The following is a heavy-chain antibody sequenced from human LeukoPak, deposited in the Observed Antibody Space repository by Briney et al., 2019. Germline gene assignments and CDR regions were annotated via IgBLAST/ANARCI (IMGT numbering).Heavy chain of an antibody. CDR3: ARDLYSSSWHDGGGDAFDI. V-gene: IGHV6-1*01. J-gene: IGHJ3*02. Sequence: SQTLSLTCAISGDSVSSNSAAWNWIRQSPSRGLEWLGRTYYRSKWYNDYAVSVKSRITINPDTSKSQFSLQLNSVTPEDTAVYYCARDLYSSSWHDGGGDAFDIWGQGTMVTVSS. CDR2: TYYRSKWYN. CDR1: GDSVSSNSAA. D-gene: IGHD6-13*01.